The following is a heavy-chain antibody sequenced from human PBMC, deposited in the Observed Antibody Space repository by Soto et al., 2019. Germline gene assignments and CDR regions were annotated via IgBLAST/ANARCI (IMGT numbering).Heavy chain of an antibody. Sequence: SETLSLTCTVSGGSISSINYYWGWIRQPPGKGLEWIGTIYYTGSSYYNPSLKSRVTISVDTSKNQFSLKLSSVTAADTAVYYCARLPVAVTVIRWSDPWGQGTLVTVSS. J-gene: IGHJ5*02. V-gene: IGHV4-39*01. CDR2: IYYTGSS. D-gene: IGHD6-19*01. CDR3: ARLPVAVTVIRWSDP. CDR1: GGSISSINYY.